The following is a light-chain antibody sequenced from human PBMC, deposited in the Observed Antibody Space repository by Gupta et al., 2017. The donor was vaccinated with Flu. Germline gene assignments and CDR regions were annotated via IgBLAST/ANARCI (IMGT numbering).Light chain of an antibody. CDR3: RQGVSLPLT. Sequence: DIVMTQSPDSLAVSLGERATISCRSSQTIKYNSGDKTYLSWYQQKPGQPPKLLIYWASTRESGVPDRFSGRGSGTXFTLTIXSLQAEDVAVYYCRQGVSLPLTFGXGTKVEIK. J-gene: IGKJ1*01. V-gene: IGKV4-1*01. CDR1: QTIKYNSGDKTY. CDR2: WAS.